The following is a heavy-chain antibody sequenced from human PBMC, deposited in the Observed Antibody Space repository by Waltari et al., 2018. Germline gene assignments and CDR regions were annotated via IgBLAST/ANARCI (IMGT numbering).Heavy chain of an antibody. V-gene: IGHV3-48*03. CDR2: SSGSDTGGFT. CDR3: ARLRGTFGF. Sequence: EVQLVESGGGLVQPGGSLRLSCAVSGFPFRIYEINWVRQAPGKGLEWGAYSSGSDTGGFTHYAESVKGRFTISRDNIENTLYLQMNSLRVDDTAVYYCARLRGTFGFWGQGTMVTVSS. D-gene: IGHD3-16*01. J-gene: IGHJ3*01. CDR1: GFPFRIYE.